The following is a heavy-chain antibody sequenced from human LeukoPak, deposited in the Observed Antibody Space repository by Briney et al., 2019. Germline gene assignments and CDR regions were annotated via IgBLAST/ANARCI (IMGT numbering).Heavy chain of an antibody. D-gene: IGHD3-9*01. V-gene: IGHV3-66*02. CDR1: GFTVSSNY. CDR3: ARGPPYYDILTGPPLDAFDI. Sequence: GGSLRLSCAASGFTVSSNYMSWVRQAPGKGLEWVSVIYSGGSTYYADSVEGRFTISRDNYKNTLYLQMNSLRAEDTAVCYCARGPPYYDILTGPPLDAFDIWGQGTMVTVSS. J-gene: IGHJ3*02. CDR2: IYSGGST.